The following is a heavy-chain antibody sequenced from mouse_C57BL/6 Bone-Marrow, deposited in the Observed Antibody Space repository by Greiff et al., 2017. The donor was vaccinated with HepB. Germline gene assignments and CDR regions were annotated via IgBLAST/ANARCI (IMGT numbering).Heavy chain of an antibody. V-gene: IGHV1-26*01. J-gene: IGHJ2*01. Sequence: VQLQQSGPELVKPGASVKISCKASGYTFTDYYMNWVKQSHGKSLEWIGDINPNNGGTSYNQKFKGKATLTVDKSSSTAYMELRSLTSEDSAVYYCARERLYGSSFYFDDWGQGTTLTVSS. CDR3: ARERLYGSSFYFDD. D-gene: IGHD1-1*01. CDR1: GYTFTDYY. CDR2: INPNNGGT.